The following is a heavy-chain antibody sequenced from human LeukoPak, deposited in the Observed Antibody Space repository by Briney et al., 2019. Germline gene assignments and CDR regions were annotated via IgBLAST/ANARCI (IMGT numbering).Heavy chain of an antibody. J-gene: IGHJ6*03. CDR2: INPNSGGT. CDR1: GGTFSSYA. D-gene: IGHD6-13*01. Sequence: ASVKVSCKASGGTFSSYAISWVRQAPGQGLEWMGWINPNSGGTNYAQKFQGRVTMTRDTSISTAYMELSRLRSDDTAVYYCAREGIAAAGRPSYYYYYYYMDVWGKGTTVTVSS. V-gene: IGHV1-2*02. CDR3: AREGIAAAGRPSYYYYYYYMDV.